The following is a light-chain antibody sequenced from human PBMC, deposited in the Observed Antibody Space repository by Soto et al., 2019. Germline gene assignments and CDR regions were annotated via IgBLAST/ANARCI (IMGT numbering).Light chain of an antibody. CDR3: NSYRSSSTEGV. J-gene: IGLJ3*02. V-gene: IGLV2-14*01. CDR1: SSDVGNYNY. Sequence: QSALTQPASVSGSPGQSITISCTGTSSDVGNYNYVSWYQQHPGKAPKLMIYEVSNRPSGVSNRFSGSKSGNTASLTISGLQAEDEADYYCNSYRSSSTEGVFGEGTKLTVL. CDR2: EVS.